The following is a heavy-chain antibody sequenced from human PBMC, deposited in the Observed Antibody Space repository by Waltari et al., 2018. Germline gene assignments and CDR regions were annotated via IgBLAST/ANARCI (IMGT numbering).Heavy chain of an antibody. CDR3: ARGRNGYIQDVFDI. CDR1: GFTFSTYN. CDR2: ISSTTTT. V-gene: IGHV3-48*01. J-gene: IGHJ3*02. D-gene: IGHD5-12*01. Sequence: EVHLVASGGGLVQPGESLRLSCAASGFTFSTYNMNWVRQAPGKGRGWVSYISSTTTTYYADYVKGRFTISRDNAKNSLYLQMNSLRAEDTALYYCARGRNGYIQDVFDIWGQGTMVSVSS.